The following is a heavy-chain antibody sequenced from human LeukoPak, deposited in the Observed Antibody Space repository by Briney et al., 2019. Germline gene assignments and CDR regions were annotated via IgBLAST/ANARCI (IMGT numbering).Heavy chain of an antibody. D-gene: IGHD3-22*01. CDR1: GGSFSGYY. CDR2: INHSGST. Sequence: SETLSLTCAVYGGSFSGYYWSWIRQPPGKGLEWIGEINHSGSTNYNPSLKSRVTISVDTSKNQFSLKLSSVTAADTAVYYCATYYYDSSSSSRPSGIDYWGQGTLVTVSS. CDR3: ATYYYDSSSSSRPSGIDY. V-gene: IGHV4-34*01. J-gene: IGHJ4*02.